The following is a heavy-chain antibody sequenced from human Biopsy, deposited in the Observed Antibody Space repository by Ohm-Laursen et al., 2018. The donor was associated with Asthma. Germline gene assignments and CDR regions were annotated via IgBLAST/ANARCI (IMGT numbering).Heavy chain of an antibody. CDR3: ARGPNYHGSGRAPIGMDV. Sequence: GTLSLTCTVSGGSVSTGSYYWSWIRQPPGKGLEWLGYVYYTGSDNYNPSLKSRVTIPVDTSKNQFSLRLNSVTAADTAVYYCARGPNYHGSGRAPIGMDVWGQGTTVTVSS. CDR1: GGSVSTGSYY. CDR2: VYYTGSD. D-gene: IGHD3-10*01. J-gene: IGHJ6*02. V-gene: IGHV4-61*01.